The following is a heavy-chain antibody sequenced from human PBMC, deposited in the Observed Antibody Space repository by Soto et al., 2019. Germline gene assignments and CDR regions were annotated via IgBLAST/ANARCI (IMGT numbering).Heavy chain of an antibody. D-gene: IGHD1-26*01. V-gene: IGHV1-24*01. CDR1: GYTLTELS. Sequence: ASVKVSCKVSGYTLTELSMHWVRQAPGKGLEWMGGFDPEDGETIYAQKFQGRVTMTEDTSTDTAYMELSSLRSEDTAVYYCATAGRGKWELPYFDYWGQGTLVTVSS. J-gene: IGHJ4*02. CDR3: ATAGRGKWELPYFDY. CDR2: FDPEDGET.